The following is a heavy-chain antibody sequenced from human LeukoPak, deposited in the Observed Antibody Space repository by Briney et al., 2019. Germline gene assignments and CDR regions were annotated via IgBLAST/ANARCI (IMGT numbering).Heavy chain of an antibody. D-gene: IGHD3-9*01. CDR3: ARENYDILTGHRMDV. CDR2: ISYDGSNK. J-gene: IGHJ6*02. V-gene: IGHV3-30-3*01. Sequence: GGSLRLSCAASGFTFSSYAMHWVSQAPGKGLEWVAVISYDGSNKYYADSVKGRFTISRDNSKNTLYLQMNSLRAEDTAVYYCARENYDILTGHRMDVWGQGTTVTVSS. CDR1: GFTFSSYA.